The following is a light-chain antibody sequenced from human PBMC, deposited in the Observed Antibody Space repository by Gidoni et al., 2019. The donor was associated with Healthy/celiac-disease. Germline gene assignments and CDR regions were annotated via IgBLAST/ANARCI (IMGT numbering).Light chain of an antibody. J-gene: IGKJ2*01. Sequence: VLTLSPVTLSLSPGERATLYCRASQSVSSYLAWYQQKPGQAPRLLIYDASNRATGIPARFSGSGSGTDFTLTISSLEPEDFAVYYCQQRSSMYTFGQGTKLEIK. CDR1: QSVSSY. V-gene: IGKV3-11*01. CDR2: DAS. CDR3: QQRSSMYT.